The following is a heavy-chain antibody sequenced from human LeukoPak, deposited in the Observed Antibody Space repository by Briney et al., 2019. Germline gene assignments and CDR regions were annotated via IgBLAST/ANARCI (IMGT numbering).Heavy chain of an antibody. Sequence: GASVKVSCKASGYTFTSYAMHWVRQAPGQRLEWMGWINAGNGNTKYSQKFQGRVTITRDTSASTAYMELSSLRAEDTAVYYCARGSEWELLSCDYWGQGTLVTVSS. CDR3: ARGSEWELLSCDY. J-gene: IGHJ4*02. V-gene: IGHV1-3*01. CDR1: GYTFTSYA. CDR2: INAGNGNT. D-gene: IGHD1-26*01.